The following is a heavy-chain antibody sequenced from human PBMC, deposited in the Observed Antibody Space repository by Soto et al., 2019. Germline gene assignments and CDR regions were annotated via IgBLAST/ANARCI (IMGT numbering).Heavy chain of an antibody. V-gene: IGHV4-59*01. CDR3: ARVVVGIGNHFDS. Sequence: SETLSLTCTVSNGSISGYYWTWIRQPPGKGLEWIGYIYYSGIARYNPSLESRVTLSVDASKNQLSLRLNSVTAADTAVYHCARVVVGIGNHFDSWGQGTLVTVSS. D-gene: IGHD2-15*01. J-gene: IGHJ4*02. CDR1: NGSISGYY. CDR2: IYYSGIA.